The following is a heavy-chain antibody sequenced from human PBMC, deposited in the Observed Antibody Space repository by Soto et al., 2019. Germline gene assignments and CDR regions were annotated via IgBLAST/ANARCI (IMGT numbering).Heavy chain of an antibody. CDR2: ISAYNGNT. CDR1: GYNFTSYG. J-gene: IGHJ4*02. CDR3: ARLRFLEWLFDY. Sequence: ASLKLSCKASGYNFTSYGISWVRQAPGQGLEWMGWISAYNGNTNYAQNLQGRVTMTTDTSTSTAYMELRSLRSDDTAVYYCARLRFLEWLFDYWGQGTLVTVS. V-gene: IGHV1-18*01. D-gene: IGHD3-3*01.